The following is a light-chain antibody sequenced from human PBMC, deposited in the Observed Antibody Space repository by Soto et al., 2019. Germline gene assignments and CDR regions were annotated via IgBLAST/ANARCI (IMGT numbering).Light chain of an antibody. Sequence: QSVLIQPPSVSGSPGQSVTISCTGTSSDVGSYDYVSWYQQHPGTVPKPMIYNVNTQPSGVPDRFSGSKSGNTASMTISGLQAEDEADYYCSSFAPDTDFVVFGGGTKVTVL. CDR2: NVN. CDR1: SSDVGSYDY. V-gene: IGLV2-11*01. J-gene: IGLJ2*01. CDR3: SSFAPDTDFVV.